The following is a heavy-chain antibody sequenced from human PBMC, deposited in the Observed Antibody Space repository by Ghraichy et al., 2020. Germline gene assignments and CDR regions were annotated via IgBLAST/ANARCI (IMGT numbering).Heavy chain of an antibody. CDR2: INGAETTT. CDR3: ARDNWGSIDY. J-gene: IGHJ4*02. D-gene: IGHD7-27*01. CDR1: GFTFSSHW. Sequence: GGSLRLSCAASGFTFSSHWMHWVRQAPGKGLVALSHINGAETTTTYAKSVKGRFTISRDNAKNTLYLQMNSLRAEDTAIYYCARDNWGSIDYWGQGTLVTVSS. V-gene: IGHV3-74*03.